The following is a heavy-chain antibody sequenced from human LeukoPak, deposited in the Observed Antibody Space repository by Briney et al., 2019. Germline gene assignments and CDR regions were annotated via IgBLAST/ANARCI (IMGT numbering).Heavy chain of an antibody. J-gene: IGHJ4*02. CDR1: GFTFSSYE. V-gene: IGHV3-23*01. CDR2: ISDSGGST. Sequence: PGGSLRLSCAASGFTFSSYEMNWVRQAPGKGLEWVSAISDSGGSTYYADSVKGRFTISRDNSKNTLYLQVNSLRAEDTAVYYCAKGPLLLPYYFDYWGQGTLVTVSS. D-gene: IGHD3-22*01. CDR3: AKGPLLLPYYFDY.